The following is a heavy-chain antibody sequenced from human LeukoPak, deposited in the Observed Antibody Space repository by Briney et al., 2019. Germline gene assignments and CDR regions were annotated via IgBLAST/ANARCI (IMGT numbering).Heavy chain of an antibody. J-gene: IGHJ6*03. D-gene: IGHD1-26*01. CDR1: GYSFTGHY. CDR3: ARESGNYYYYMDV. Sequence: ASVKVSCKSSGYSFTGHYMHWVRQAPGQGLEWMGWISAYNGNTNYAQKLQGRVTMTTDTSTSTAYMELRSLRSDDTAVYYCARESGNYYYYMDVWGKGTTVTISS. V-gene: IGHV1-18*04. CDR2: ISAYNGNT.